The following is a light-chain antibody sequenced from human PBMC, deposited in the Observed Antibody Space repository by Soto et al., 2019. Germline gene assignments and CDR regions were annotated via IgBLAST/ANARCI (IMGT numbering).Light chain of an antibody. CDR1: SSDVGSYNH. CDR3: YSFTSSNTYV. V-gene: IGLV2-18*02. Sequence: QAVVTQPPSVSGSPGQSVTISCTGTSSDVGSYNHISWYQQPPGTAPKLLIYEVSNRPSGVPDRFFGSKSGNTASLTISRLQPEDEADYYCYSFTSSNTYVFGTGTKLTVL. J-gene: IGLJ1*01. CDR2: EVS.